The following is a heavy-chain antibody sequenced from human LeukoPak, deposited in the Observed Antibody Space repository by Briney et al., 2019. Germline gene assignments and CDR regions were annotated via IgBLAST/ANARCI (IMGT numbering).Heavy chain of an antibody. Sequence: PGGSLRLSCAASGFTFSSYTMTWVRQAPGKGLEWVSSISSSSSYIYYGDSVKGRLTISRDNAKNSLYLQMNSLRAEDTAVYYCAKPAKTDYADYWGQGTLVTVSS. D-gene: IGHD1-14*01. CDR2: ISSSSSYI. CDR3: AKPAKTDYADY. CDR1: GFTFSSYT. V-gene: IGHV3-21*04. J-gene: IGHJ4*02.